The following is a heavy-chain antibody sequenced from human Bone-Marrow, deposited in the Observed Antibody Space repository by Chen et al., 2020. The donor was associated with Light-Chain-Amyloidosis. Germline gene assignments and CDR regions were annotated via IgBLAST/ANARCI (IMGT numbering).Heavy chain of an antibody. CDR3: ARRRDGYNFDY. V-gene: IGHV5-51*01. CDR1: GYTFPNYW. D-gene: IGHD5-12*01. CDR2: IYPDDSDA. Sequence: EVQLEQSGPEVKKPGESLNISCKGYGYTFPNYWIGWVRQMPWKGLEWMGVIYPDDSDARYSPSFEGQVTISADKSITTAYLQWRSLKASDTAMYYCARRRDGYNFDYWGQGTLVAVSS. J-gene: IGHJ4*02.